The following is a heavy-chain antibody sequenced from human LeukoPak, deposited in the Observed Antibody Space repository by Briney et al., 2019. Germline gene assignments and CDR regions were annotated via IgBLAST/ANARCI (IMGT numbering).Heavy chain of an antibody. J-gene: IGHJ4*02. V-gene: IGHV4-34*01. Sequence: PSETLSLTCTVYGGSFNGYYWSWIREPPGKGLEWIGEINHSESTNYNPSLKSRVTISVDTSKNQFSVNLTSVTAADTAVYYCARVGYSDYAQGCFDYWGQGTLVTVSS. CDR2: INHSEST. CDR3: ARVGYSDYAQGCFDY. CDR1: GGSFNGYY. D-gene: IGHD5-12*01.